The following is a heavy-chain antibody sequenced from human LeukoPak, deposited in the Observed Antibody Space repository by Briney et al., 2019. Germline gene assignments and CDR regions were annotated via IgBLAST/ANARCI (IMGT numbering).Heavy chain of an antibody. V-gene: IGHV4-34*01. J-gene: IGHJ1*01. D-gene: IGHD6-13*01. CDR3: ASGGLGDVTAAAGPPFQH. CDR2: INHSGST. CDR1: GGSFSGYY. Sequence: SETLSLTCAVYGGSFSGYYWSWIRQPPGKGLEWIGEINHSGSTNYNPSLKSRVTISVDTSKNQFPLKLSSVTAADTAVYYCASGGLGDVTAAAGPPFQHWGQGTLVTVSS.